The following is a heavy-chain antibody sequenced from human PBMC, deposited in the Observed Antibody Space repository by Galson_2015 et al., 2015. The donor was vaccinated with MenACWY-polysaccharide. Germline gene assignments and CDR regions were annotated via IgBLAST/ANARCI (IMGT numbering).Heavy chain of an antibody. CDR3: VGPLGRGGTGAYGMDA. CDR1: GLTFSNNW. D-gene: IGHD3-10*01. V-gene: IGHV3-74*01. Sequence: SLRLSCAASGLTFSNNWIHWVRQAPGKGLVWVSRINSDASSTAYADSVKGRFTISRDNAKNTLHLQMNSLRVEDTAVYYCVGPLGRGGTGAYGMDAWGQGTTVTVSS. J-gene: IGHJ6*02. CDR2: INSDASST.